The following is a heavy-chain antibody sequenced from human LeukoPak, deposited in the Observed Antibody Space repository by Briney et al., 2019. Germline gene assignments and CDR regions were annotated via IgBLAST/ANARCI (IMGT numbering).Heavy chain of an antibody. V-gene: IGHV3-15*01. D-gene: IGHD6-25*01. CDR2: IKSKTDGGTT. CDR1: GFTFSNAW. J-gene: IGHJ4*02. CDR3: NTGTAAADY. Sequence: PGGSLRLSCAASGFTFSNAWMSWVRQAPGKGLEWVGRIKSKTDGGTTDYAAPVKDRFTISRDDSKTTLYLQMNSLKPDDTAVYFCNTGTAAADYWGQGTLVTVSS.